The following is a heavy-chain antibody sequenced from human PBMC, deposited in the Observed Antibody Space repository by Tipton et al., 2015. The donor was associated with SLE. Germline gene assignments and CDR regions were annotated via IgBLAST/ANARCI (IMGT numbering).Heavy chain of an antibody. V-gene: IGHV4-59*01. CDR1: DASMNYFY. Sequence: TLSLTCTVSDASMNYFYWTWIRQPPGKGLEWIGYIHYSGSTNCDPSLRSRVTISIDTSKNQFSLNLRSVTAADTAVYYCARDLYGGATSLDVWGQGALVTVSS. CDR2: IHYSGST. J-gene: IGHJ4*02. D-gene: IGHD1-26*01. CDR3: ARDLYGGATSLDV.